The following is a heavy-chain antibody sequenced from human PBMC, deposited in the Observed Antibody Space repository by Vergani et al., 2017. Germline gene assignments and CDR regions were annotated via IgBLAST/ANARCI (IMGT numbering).Heavy chain of an antibody. CDR3: AKDLMVRARRRYNYYGMDV. CDR2: ISWNSGSI. Sequence: EVQLVESGGGLVQPGRSLRLSCAASGFTFDDYAMHWVRQAPEKGLEWVSGISWNSGSIGYADSVKGRFTISRDNAKNSLYLQMNSLRAEDTALYYCAKDLMVRARRRYNYYGMDVWGQGTTVTVSS. V-gene: IGHV3-9*01. CDR1: GFTFDDYA. D-gene: IGHD3-10*01. J-gene: IGHJ6*02.